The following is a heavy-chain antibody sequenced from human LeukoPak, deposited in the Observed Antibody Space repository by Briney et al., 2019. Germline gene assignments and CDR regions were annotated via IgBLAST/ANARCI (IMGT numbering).Heavy chain of an antibody. CDR1: GFTFSNAW. Sequence: GGSLRLSCAASGFTFSNAWMSWVRQAPGKGLEWVGRIKSKTDGGTTDYAAPVKGRFTISRDDSKNTLYLQMNSLKTEDTAVYYCTTDTTDIVVVVAATASGSFDIWGQGTMVTVSS. J-gene: IGHJ3*02. CDR3: TTDTTDIVVVVAATASGSFDI. V-gene: IGHV3-15*01. D-gene: IGHD2-15*01. CDR2: IKSKTDGGTT.